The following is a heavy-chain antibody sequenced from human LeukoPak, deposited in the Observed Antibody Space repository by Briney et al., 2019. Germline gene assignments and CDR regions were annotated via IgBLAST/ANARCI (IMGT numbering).Heavy chain of an antibody. J-gene: IGHJ6*02. V-gene: IGHV3-30*03. CDR1: KFTFSSFG. CDR2: ISYDGSNK. CDR3: ARGGIYYCSGGYCYHMDV. Sequence: PGRSLRLSCAAPKFTFSSFGMHWVRQAPGKGLEWVAIISYDGSNKYYADSVKGRFTISRDNSKNTLYLQMNSLRAEDTAVYYCARGGIYYCSGGYCYHMDVWGQGTTVTVSS. D-gene: IGHD2-15*01.